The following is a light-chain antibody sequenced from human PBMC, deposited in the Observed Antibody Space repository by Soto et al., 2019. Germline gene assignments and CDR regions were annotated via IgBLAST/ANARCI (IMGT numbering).Light chain of an antibody. J-gene: IGKJ4*01. CDR1: QSVRNN. Sequence: EIVLTQSPGTLSLSPGARATLSFRASQSVRNNLAWYQQKPGQAPRLLIYDASNTATGVPARFSGSGSGTDFTLTISSLEPEDFAVYYCQQRRNWPLTFGGGTKVDIK. CDR2: DAS. CDR3: QQRRNWPLT. V-gene: IGKV3-11*01.